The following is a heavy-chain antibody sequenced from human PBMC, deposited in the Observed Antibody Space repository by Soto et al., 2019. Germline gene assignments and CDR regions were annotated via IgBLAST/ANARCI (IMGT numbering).Heavy chain of an antibody. Sequence: QVQLVQSGAEVRKPGASVSISCKASGYIFTGHEMHWVRQAPGQGLEWMGLINPGGGGTIYAQKFQGRVTMTRDTSTSTVYMELSSLRSEDTAVYYCARDVYYGSGRYNYYFDYWGQGTLVTVSS. CDR3: ARDVYYGSGRYNYYFDY. CDR1: GYIFTGHE. CDR2: INPGGGGT. J-gene: IGHJ4*02. D-gene: IGHD3-10*01. V-gene: IGHV1-46*01.